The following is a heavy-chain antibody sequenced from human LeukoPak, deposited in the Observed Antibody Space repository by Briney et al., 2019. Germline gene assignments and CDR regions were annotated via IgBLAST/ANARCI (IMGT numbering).Heavy chain of an antibody. J-gene: IGHJ5*02. D-gene: IGHD2-21*01. Sequence: ASVKVSCKTSGYSFTDYYMHWVRQAPGQGLEWMGWINPNSGGTSSAQKFQGRVTMTRDTSITTVYMEVRWLTSDDTAIYYCARADRLHGGPYLIGPWGQGTMVTVSS. V-gene: IGHV1-2*02. CDR1: GYSFTDYY. CDR3: ARADRLHGGPYLIGP. CDR2: INPNSGGT.